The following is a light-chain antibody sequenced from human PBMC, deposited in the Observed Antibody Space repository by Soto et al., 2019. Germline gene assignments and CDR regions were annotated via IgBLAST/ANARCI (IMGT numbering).Light chain of an antibody. CDR1: QSVLYSSNNKDY. V-gene: IGKV4-1*01. CDR2: WAS. Sequence: DIVMTQSPDPLAVSLGERATINCKSSQSVLYSSNNKDYLAWYQQKPGQPPKLLIYWASTRESGVPDRFSGSGSGTDFTLTINSLQAEDVAVYYCQQYYTTPITFGPGTKVDIK. CDR3: QQYYTTPIT. J-gene: IGKJ3*01.